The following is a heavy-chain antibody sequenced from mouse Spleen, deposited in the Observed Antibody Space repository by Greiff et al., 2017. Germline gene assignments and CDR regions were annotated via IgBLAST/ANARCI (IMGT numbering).Heavy chain of an antibody. CDR1: GYTFTSYW. V-gene: IGHV1-7*01. J-gene: IGHJ4*01. Sequence: QVQLKESGAELAKPGASVKMSCKASGYTFTSYWMHWVKQRPGQGLEWIGYINPSTGYTEYNQKFKDKATLTADKSSSTAYMQLSSLTSEDSAVYYCARIHYYGYVGAMDYWGQGTSVTVSS. CDR2: INPSTGYT. D-gene: IGHD1-2*01. CDR3: ARIHYYGYVGAMDY.